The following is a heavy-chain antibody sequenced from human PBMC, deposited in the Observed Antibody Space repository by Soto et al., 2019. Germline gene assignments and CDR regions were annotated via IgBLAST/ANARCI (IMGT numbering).Heavy chain of an antibody. J-gene: IGHJ6*02. CDR2: ISSSSSYI. Sequence: EVQLVESGGGLVKPGGSLRLSCAASGFTFSNYSMNWVRQAPGKGLEWVSSISSSSSYIYYADSVKGRFTIPRDNAKNSLYLQMNSLRAEDTAVYYCARDPRKDYYYYYGMDVWGQGTTVTVSS. V-gene: IGHV3-21*01. CDR1: GFTFSNYS. CDR3: ARDPRKDYYYYYGMDV.